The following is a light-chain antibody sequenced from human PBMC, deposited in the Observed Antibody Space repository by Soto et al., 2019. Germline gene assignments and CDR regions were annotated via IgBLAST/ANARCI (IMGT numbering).Light chain of an antibody. J-gene: IGKJ4*01. Sequence: DIQMTQSPSSLSASVGDRVTITCRASQSISSYLNWYQQKPGKAPKLMIFAASSLQSGVPSRFSGSGSGTDFTLTISSLEPEDVATYYCQQSYRTPPTFGGGTKVEIK. CDR3: QQSYRTPPT. V-gene: IGKV1-39*01. CDR2: AAS. CDR1: QSISSY.